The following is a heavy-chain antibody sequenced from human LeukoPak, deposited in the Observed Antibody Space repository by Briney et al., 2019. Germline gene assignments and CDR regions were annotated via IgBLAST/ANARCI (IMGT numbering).Heavy chain of an antibody. CDR1: GGSISSGGYS. V-gene: IGHV4-31*11. CDR3: ARDNSVWFDP. CDR2: IYYSGST. Sequence: SQTLSLTCAVSGGSISSGGYSWSWIRQHPGKGLEWIGYIYYSGSTYYNPSLKSRVTISVDTSKNQFSLKLSSVTAADTAVYYCARDNSVWFDPWGQGTLVTVSS. J-gene: IGHJ5*02. D-gene: IGHD2/OR15-2a*01.